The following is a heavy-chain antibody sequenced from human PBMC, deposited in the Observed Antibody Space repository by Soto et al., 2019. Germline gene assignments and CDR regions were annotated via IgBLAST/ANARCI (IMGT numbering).Heavy chain of an antibody. D-gene: IGHD4-17*01. J-gene: IGHJ3*02. CDR3: ARGGDYSAFDI. CDR2: IIPIFGTA. Sequence: GXSVKVACTASGGPLISYAIIWVRQAPGQGLEWMGGIIPIFGTANYAQKFQGRVTITADKSTSTAYMELSSLRSEDTAVYYCARGGDYSAFDICGQGTMVTVSS. CDR1: GGPLISYA. V-gene: IGHV1-69*06.